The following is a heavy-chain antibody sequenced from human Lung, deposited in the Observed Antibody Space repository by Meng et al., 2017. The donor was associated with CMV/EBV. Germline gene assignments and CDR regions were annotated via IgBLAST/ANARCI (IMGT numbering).Heavy chain of an antibody. D-gene: IGHD3-3*01. CDR1: GGSFSGYY. CDR2: INHSGST. Sequence: GSXRLSCAVYGGSFSGYYWSWIRQPPGKGLEWIGEINHSGSTNYNPSLKSRVTISVDTSKNQFSLKLSSVTAADTAVYYCARLRFLEWLPLDACDIWVQGTXVTVSS. V-gene: IGHV4-34*01. J-gene: IGHJ3*02. CDR3: ARLRFLEWLPLDACDI.